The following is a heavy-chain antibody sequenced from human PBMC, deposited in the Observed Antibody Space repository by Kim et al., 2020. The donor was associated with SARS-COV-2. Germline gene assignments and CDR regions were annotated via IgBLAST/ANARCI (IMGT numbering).Heavy chain of an antibody. CDR2: ISGSGGST. J-gene: IGHJ4*02. V-gene: IGHV3-23*01. D-gene: IGHD3-16*02. CDR3: AKDRAGPPSRITFGGVIVFDY. Sequence: GGSLRLSCAASGFTFSSYAMSWVRQAPGKGLEWVSAISGSGGSTYYADSVKGRFTISRDNSKNTLYLQMNSLRAEDTAVYYCAKDRAGPPSRITFGGVIVFDYWGQGTLVTVSS. CDR1: GFTFSSYA.